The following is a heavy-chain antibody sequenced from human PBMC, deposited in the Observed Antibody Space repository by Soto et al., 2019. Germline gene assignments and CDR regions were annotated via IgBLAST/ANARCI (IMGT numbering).Heavy chain of an antibody. CDR3: AREGDTAMVPIFDY. CDR1: GFTFSSYA. J-gene: IGHJ4*02. V-gene: IGHV3-30-3*01. D-gene: IGHD5-18*01. Sequence: QVQLVESGGGVVQPGRSLRLSCAASGFTFSSYAMHWVRQAPGKGLEWVAVISYDGSNKYYADSVKGRFTISRDNTKNTQYLQMNSLRAEDTAVYYCAREGDTAMVPIFDYWGQGTLVTVSS. CDR2: ISYDGSNK.